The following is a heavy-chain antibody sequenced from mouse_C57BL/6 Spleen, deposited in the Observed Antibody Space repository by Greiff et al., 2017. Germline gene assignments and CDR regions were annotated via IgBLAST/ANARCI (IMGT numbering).Heavy chain of an antibody. V-gene: IGHV2-3*01. CDR1: GFSLTSYG. J-gene: IGHJ3*01. CDR3: AKGEGQLRLPSAY. D-gene: IGHD3-2*02. Sequence: VQVVASGPGLVAPSQSLSITCTVSGFSLTSYGVSWVRQPPGKGLEWLGVIWGDGSQNYHSALISRLSISKENSKSQVILKLNSPQDDATVTYCSAKGEGQLRLPSAYWGQGTLVTVSA. CDR2: IWGDGSQ.